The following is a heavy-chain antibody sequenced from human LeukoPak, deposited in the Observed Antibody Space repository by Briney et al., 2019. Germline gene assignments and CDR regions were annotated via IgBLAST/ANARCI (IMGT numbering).Heavy chain of an antibody. Sequence: SVKVSCKASGGTFSSYAISWVRQAPGQGLEWMGRIIPVFGTANYAQKFQGRVTITTDESTSTAYMELSSLRSEDTAVYYCARDPNPYSGEGDYWGQGTLVTVSS. CDR1: GGTFSSYA. J-gene: IGHJ4*02. CDR2: IIPVFGTA. D-gene: IGHD3-10*01. CDR3: ARDPNPYSGEGDY. V-gene: IGHV1-69*05.